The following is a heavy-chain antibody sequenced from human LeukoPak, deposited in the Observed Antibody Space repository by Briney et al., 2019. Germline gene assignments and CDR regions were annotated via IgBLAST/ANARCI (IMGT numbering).Heavy chain of an antibody. D-gene: IGHD5-12*01. Sequence: PSETLSLTCTVSGGSISSYYWSWIRQPPGKGLEWIGEINHSGSTNYNPSLKSRVTISVDTSKNQFSLKLSSVTAADTAVYYCASSRGWLPFDYWGQGTLVTVSS. CDR1: GGSISSYY. J-gene: IGHJ4*02. V-gene: IGHV4-34*01. CDR3: ASSRGWLPFDY. CDR2: INHSGST.